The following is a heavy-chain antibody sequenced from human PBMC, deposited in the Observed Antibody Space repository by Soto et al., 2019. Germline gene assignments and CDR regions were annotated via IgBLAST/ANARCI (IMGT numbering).Heavy chain of an antibody. V-gene: IGHV3-66*01. CDR2: IYSSGTT. J-gene: IGHJ3*01. CDR1: GFTVSDNY. CDR3: ARDPYFGL. Sequence: GGSLRLSCAASGFTVSDNYMSWVRQAPGKGLEWVSVIYSSGTTYYADFVNGRFTISRDNSKNTLYLQMNSLRAEDTAMYYCARDPYFGLWGQGTMVTVS.